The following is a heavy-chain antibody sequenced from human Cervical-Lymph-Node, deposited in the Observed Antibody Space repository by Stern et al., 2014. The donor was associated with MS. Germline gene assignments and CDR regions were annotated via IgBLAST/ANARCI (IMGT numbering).Heavy chain of an antibody. J-gene: IGHJ4*02. CDR1: GYSFTSYW. V-gene: IGHV5-51*01. D-gene: IGHD4-17*01. CDR2: IYPGDPHT. Sequence: EVQLVESGAEVKKPGESLKISCKGSGYSFTSYWIGWARQMPGKGLEWMGIIYPGDPHTRYSPSFQGQVTISADKSISTAYLQWSSLKASDTAMYYCARFSTVTTDYYFDYWGQGTLVTVSS. CDR3: ARFSTVTTDYYFDY.